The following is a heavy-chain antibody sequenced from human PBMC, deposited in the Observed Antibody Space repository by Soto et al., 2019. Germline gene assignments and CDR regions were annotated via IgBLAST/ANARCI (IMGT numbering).Heavy chain of an antibody. V-gene: IGHV3-23*01. CDR1: GFTFSSYA. D-gene: IGHD1-26*01. CDR2: ISGSGGST. Sequence: EVQLLESGGGLVQPGGSLRLSCAASGFTFSSYAMSWVRQAPGKGLEWVSAISGSGGSTYYADSVKGRFTISRDNPKNTLYRQMNSLRAEDTAVYYCAKVGGSYPESGDYWGQGTLVTVSS. J-gene: IGHJ4*02. CDR3: AKVGGSYPESGDY.